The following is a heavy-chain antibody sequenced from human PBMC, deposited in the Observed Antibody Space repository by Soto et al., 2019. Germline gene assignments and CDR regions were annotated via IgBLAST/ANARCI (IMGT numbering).Heavy chain of an antibody. D-gene: IGHD6-19*01. CDR3: ATNSGWYFAFDI. CDR2: FDPEDGET. J-gene: IGHJ3*02. Sequence: SSVKVSCKVSGYTLTKLSMHWVRQAPGKGLEWMGGFDPEDGETIYAQKFQGRVTMTEDTSTDTAYMELSSLRSEDTAVYYCATNSGWYFAFDIWGQGTMVTVSS. CDR1: GYTLTKLS. V-gene: IGHV1-24*01.